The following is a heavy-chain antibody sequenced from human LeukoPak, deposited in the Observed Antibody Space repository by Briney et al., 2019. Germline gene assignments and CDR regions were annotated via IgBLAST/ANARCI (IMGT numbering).Heavy chain of an antibody. Sequence: GGSLRLSCAASGFTFSSYSMNWVRQAPGKGLEWVSYISSSSTIYYADSVKGRFTISRDNAKNSLYLQMNSLRAEDTAVYYCARGLRGYFDYWGQGTLVTVSS. V-gene: IGHV3-48*01. J-gene: IGHJ4*02. CDR1: GFTFSSYS. CDR3: ARGLRGYFDY. CDR2: ISSSSTI. D-gene: IGHD3-16*01.